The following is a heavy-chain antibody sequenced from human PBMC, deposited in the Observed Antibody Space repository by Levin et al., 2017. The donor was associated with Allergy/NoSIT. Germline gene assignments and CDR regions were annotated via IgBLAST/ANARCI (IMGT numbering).Heavy chain of an antibody. D-gene: IGHD3-3*01. CDR3: ARQLGNFWSGYNYFDY. V-gene: IGHV3-48*03. CDR2: ISSSGSTI. Sequence: GGSLRLSCAASGFTFSSYEMNWVRQAPGKGLEWVSYISSSGSTIYYADSVKGRFTISRDNAKNSLYLQMNSLRAEDTAVYCCARQLGNFWSGYNYFDYWAQGILVTVSS. J-gene: IGHJ4*02. CDR1: GFTFSSYE.